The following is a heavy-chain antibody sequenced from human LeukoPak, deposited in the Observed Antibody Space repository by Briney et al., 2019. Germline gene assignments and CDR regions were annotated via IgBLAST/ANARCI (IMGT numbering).Heavy chain of an antibody. Sequence: ASVKVSCKASGYTFDNYGISWVRQAPGQGLEWMGWISAYDGNTNYANKLQGRVTMTTDASTRTAFMELRSLTSDDAAVYFCARDFGMFTISHGDAFAIWGQGTVVTVSS. CDR1: GYTFDNYG. J-gene: IGHJ3*02. V-gene: IGHV1-18*01. CDR2: ISAYDGNT. CDR3: ARDFGMFTISHGDAFAI. D-gene: IGHD5-24*01.